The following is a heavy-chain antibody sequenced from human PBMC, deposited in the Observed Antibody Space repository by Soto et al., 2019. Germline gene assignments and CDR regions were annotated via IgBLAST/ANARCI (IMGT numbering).Heavy chain of an antibody. CDR2: INSDGSST. CDR1: GFTFSSYW. J-gene: IGHJ6*02. Sequence: EVQLVESGGGLVQPGGSLRLSCAASGFTFSSYWMHWVRQAPGKGLVWVSRINSDGSSTSYADSVKGRFTISRDNAKYTLYMQMNSLRAEDTAVYYCATQLRYFLYGMDVLGQWTTVTVSS. CDR3: ATQLRYFLYGMDV. D-gene: IGHD3-9*01. V-gene: IGHV3-74*01.